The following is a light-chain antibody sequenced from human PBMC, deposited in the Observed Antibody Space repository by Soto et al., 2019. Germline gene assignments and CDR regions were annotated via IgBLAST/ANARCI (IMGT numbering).Light chain of an antibody. V-gene: IGKV3-20*01. CDR1: QSVGNNF. Sequence: EIVLTQSPDTLSLSPGERSTLSCRASQSVGNNFLAWYQQKPGQAPTLLIYDASSRASGLPDRFSGSGSETDFTLTVSRLELEDFAVYFCHQYGTSPQTFGQGTTGDNK. CDR3: HQYGTSPQT. J-gene: IGKJ1*01. CDR2: DAS.